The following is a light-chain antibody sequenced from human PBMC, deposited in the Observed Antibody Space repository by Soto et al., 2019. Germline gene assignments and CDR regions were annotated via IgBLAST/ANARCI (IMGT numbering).Light chain of an antibody. CDR3: QQRSNWPPLT. J-gene: IGKJ4*01. CDR2: VAF. CDR1: QSIALS. V-gene: IGKV1-39*01. Sequence: DIQMTQSPSSLSASVGDTVTMTCRASQSIALSVNWYQQKPGKAPKLLIYVAFTLESGVPSRFSGSGSGTEFTLTISSLEPEDFAVYYCQQRSNWPPLTFGGGTKVDIK.